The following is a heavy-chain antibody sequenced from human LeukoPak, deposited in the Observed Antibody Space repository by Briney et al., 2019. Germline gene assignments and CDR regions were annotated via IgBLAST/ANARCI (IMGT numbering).Heavy chain of an antibody. CDR3: AREKGATRDFDY. V-gene: IGHV1-8*01. D-gene: IGHD1-26*01. CDR2: MNPNSGNT. CDR1: GYTFTSYD. Sequence: ASVKVSCKASGYTFTSYDIDWVRQATGQGLEWMGWMNPNSGNTGYAQKFQGRVTMTRNTSISTAYMELSRLRSEDTAVYYCAREKGATRDFDYWGQGTLVTVSS. J-gene: IGHJ4*02.